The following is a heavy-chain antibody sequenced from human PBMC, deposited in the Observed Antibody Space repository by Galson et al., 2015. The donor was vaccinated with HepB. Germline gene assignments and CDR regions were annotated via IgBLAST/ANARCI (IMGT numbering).Heavy chain of an antibody. D-gene: IGHD3-22*01. V-gene: IGHV4-31*03. Sequence: TLSLTCTASGGSISSGGYYWSWIRQHPGKGLEWIGYIYYSGSTYYNPSLKSRVTISVDTSKNQFSLKLSSVTAADTAVYYCATQPPYDYDSSGYYPLWGQGTLVTVSS. CDR1: GGSISSGGYY. CDR2: IYYSGST. J-gene: IGHJ4*02. CDR3: ATQPPYDYDSSGYYPL.